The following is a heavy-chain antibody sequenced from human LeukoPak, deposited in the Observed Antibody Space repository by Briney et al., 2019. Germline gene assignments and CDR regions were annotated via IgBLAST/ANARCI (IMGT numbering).Heavy chain of an antibody. D-gene: IGHD4-23*01. Sequence: SVKVSFTASGGTFSNYAISWVRQAPGQGLEWMGGIIPIFGTANYAQKFQGRVTITADESTSTAYMELSSLRSEDTAVYYCARGWLAETMVVTPYNYWGQGTLVTVSS. CDR2: IIPIFGTA. V-gene: IGHV1-69*13. CDR1: GGTFSNYA. J-gene: IGHJ4*02. CDR3: ARGWLAETMVVTPYNY.